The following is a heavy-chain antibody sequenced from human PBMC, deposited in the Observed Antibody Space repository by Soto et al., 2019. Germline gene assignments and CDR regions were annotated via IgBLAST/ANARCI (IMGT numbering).Heavy chain of an antibody. CDR1: GYTFPSYY. D-gene: IGHD1-7*01. CDR2: INPSGGST. Sequence: ASLKVSYKATGYTFPSYYMHWVRQAPGQGLEWMGIINPSGGSTSYAQKFQGRVTMTRDTSTSTVYMELSSLRSEDTAVYYCARDQKLELGVGFDYWGQGTLVTVSP. CDR3: ARDQKLELGVGFDY. J-gene: IGHJ4*02. V-gene: IGHV1-46*01.